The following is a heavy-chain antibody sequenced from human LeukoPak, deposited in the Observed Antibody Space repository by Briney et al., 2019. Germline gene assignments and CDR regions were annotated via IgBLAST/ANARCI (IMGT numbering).Heavy chain of an antibody. D-gene: IGHD1-26*01. CDR2: IYYSGSA. V-gene: IGHV4-31*03. CDR3: ARESGAVGGSYYAMDV. J-gene: IGHJ6*02. Sequence: SETLSLTCTVSGGSISSGGYYWSWLRQHPGKGLEWIGYIYYSGSAYYNPPLKSRAAISVDTSKNQFSLKLSSVTAADTAVYYCARESGAVGGSYYAMDVWGQGTTVTVSS. CDR1: GGSISSGGYY.